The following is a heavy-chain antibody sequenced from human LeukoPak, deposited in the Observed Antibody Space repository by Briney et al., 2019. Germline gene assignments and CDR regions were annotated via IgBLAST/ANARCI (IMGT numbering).Heavy chain of an antibody. CDR2: VSGRDTST. J-gene: IGHJ4*02. D-gene: IGHD3-9*01. CDR3: AKWGDYDVLTGYYDSDY. Sequence: PGGALRVSCAASGFTFSNYAMCWVRQAPGKGGEWVSAVSGRDTSTYYKDSVKGRFTISRDNSKTTMYLQMNSLSAEDTAIYYCAKWGDYDVLTGYYDSDYWGQGTLVTVSS. CDR1: GFTFSNYA. V-gene: IGHV3-23*01.